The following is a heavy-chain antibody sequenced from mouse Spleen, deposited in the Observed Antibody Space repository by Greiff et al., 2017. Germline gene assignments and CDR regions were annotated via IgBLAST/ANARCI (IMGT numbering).Heavy chain of an antibody. V-gene: IGHV5-17*01. CDR3: ARRRNLWFHFDY. CDR2: ISSGSSTI. D-gene: IGHD2-2*01. CDR1: GFTFSDYG. J-gene: IGHJ2*01. Sequence: EVHLVESGGGLVKPGGSLKLSCAASGFTFSDYGMHWVRQAPEKGLEWVAYISSGSSTIYYADTVKGRFTISRDNAKNTLFLQMTSLRSEDTAMYYCARRRNLWFHFDYWGQGTTLTVSS.